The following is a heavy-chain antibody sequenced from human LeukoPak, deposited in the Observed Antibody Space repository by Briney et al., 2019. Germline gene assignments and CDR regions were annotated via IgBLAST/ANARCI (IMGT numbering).Heavy chain of an antibody. V-gene: IGHV4-61*01. CDR1: GGSVSSGSYY. J-gene: IGHJ3*02. D-gene: IGHD2-15*01. CDR3: ARVDCNGGSCYAFDI. Sequence: PSETLSLTCTVSGGSVSSGSYYCNWIRQPPGKVLEWIGYIYYSGSTNYNPSLKSRVTISVDTSKNQFSLKLSSVTAADTAVYYCARVDCNGGSCYAFDIWGQGTMVTVSS. CDR2: IYYSGST.